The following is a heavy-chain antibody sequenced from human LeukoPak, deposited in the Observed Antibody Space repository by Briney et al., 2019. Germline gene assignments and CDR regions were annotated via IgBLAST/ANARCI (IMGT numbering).Heavy chain of an antibody. CDR1: GGTFSSYA. J-gene: IGHJ6*03. CDR2: IIPILGIA. CDR3: ARYATGTTVLGYYYYYMDV. D-gene: IGHD1-7*01. Sequence: GASVKVSCKASGGTFSSYAISWVRQAPGQGLEWMGRIIPILGIANYAQKFQGRVTITADKSTSTAYMELSSLRSEDTAVYYCARYATGTTVLGYYYYYMDVWGKGTTVTVSS. V-gene: IGHV1-69*04.